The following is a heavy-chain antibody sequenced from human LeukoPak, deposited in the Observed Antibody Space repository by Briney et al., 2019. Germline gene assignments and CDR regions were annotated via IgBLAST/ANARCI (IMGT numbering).Heavy chain of an antibody. V-gene: IGHV3-66*01. Sequence: GGSLRLSCAASEFSFGSNYMTWVRQAPGKGLEWVSLIYTGGSTHYSDSVKGRFTISRDNSKNTLYLQMNSLRAEDTSVYYCARGRNSGWYEFVGQFDYWGQGTLVTVSS. J-gene: IGHJ4*02. CDR2: IYTGGST. CDR1: EFSFGSNY. D-gene: IGHD6-19*01. CDR3: ARGRNSGWYEFVGQFDY.